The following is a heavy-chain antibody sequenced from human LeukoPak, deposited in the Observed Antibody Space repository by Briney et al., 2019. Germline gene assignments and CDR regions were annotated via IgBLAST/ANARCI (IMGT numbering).Heavy chain of an antibody. Sequence: SVKVSCKASGYTITNNYMHWVRQAPGQGLEWMGGIIPIFGTANYAQKFQGRVTITADESTSTAYMELSSLRSEDTAVYYCVYYYGLGSYSRSSSYYFDYWGQGTLVTVSS. CDR1: GYTITNNY. J-gene: IGHJ4*02. CDR2: IIPIFGTA. D-gene: IGHD3-10*01. V-gene: IGHV1-69*13. CDR3: VYYYGLGSYSRSSSYYFDY.